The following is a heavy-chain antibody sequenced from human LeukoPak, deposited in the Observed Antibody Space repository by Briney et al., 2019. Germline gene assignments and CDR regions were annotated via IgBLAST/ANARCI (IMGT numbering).Heavy chain of an antibody. J-gene: IGHJ3*02. CDR2: ISGSGGST. Sequence: GGSLRLSCAASGFTFSSYAMSWVRQAPGKGLEWVSAISGSGGSTYYADSVKGRFTISRDNSKNTLYLQMNSLRAEDTAVYYCAKVLHCSTTNCLWDAFDIWGQGTMVTVSS. CDR1: GFTFSSYA. D-gene: IGHD2-2*01. V-gene: IGHV3-23*01. CDR3: AKVLHCSTTNCLWDAFDI.